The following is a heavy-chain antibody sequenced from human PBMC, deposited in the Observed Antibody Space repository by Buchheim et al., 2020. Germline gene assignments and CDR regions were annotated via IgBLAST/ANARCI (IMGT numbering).Heavy chain of an antibody. CDR3: ARMTTGTRMDC. V-gene: IGHV3-30-3*01. Sequence: QVQLVESGGGVVQPGRSLRLSCAASGFTFSSYAMHWVRQAPGKGLEWVAVISYDGSNKYYADSVKGRFTISRDNSKNTLYLQMNSLRAEDTAVYYCARMTTGTRMDCWGQGTL. J-gene: IGHJ4*02. CDR2: ISYDGSNK. CDR1: GFTFSSYA. D-gene: IGHD1-1*01.